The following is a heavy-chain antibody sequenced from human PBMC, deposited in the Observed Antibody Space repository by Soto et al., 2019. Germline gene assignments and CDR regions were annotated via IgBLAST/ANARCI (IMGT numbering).Heavy chain of an antibody. CDR1: GESISSGGYY. Sequence: SETLSLTCSVSGESISSGGYYWSWIRHLPGKGLEWIGYIYDTESAYYNPSLKSCVSISMYTSENHFAMRLTSVTATDSAVYYCARASSSSSAADYWGQGLQVTVSS. V-gene: IGHV4-31*03. J-gene: IGHJ4*02. CDR3: ARASSSSSAADY. D-gene: IGHD6-6*01. CDR2: IYDTESA.